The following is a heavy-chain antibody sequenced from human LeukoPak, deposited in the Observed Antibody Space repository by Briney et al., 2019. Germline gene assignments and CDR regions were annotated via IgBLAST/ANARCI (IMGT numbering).Heavy chain of an antibody. J-gene: IGHJ6*02. Sequence: SGTLSLTCAVSGGSISSSDWWSWVRLPPGKGLEWIGYIYYSGSTNYNPSLKSRVTISVDTSKNQFSLKLSSVTAADTAVYYCARGPDSSSWYYYYYYGMDVWGQGTTVTVSS. CDR2: IYYSGST. CDR3: ARGPDSSSWYYYYYYGMDV. CDR1: GGSISSSDW. V-gene: IGHV4-4*02. D-gene: IGHD6-13*01.